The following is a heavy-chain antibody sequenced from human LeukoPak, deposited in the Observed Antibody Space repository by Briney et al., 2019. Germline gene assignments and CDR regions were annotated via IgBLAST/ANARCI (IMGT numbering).Heavy chain of an antibody. D-gene: IGHD1-26*01. CDR2: MEKELNGYAT. CDR3: PRDSGTYNWLDP. V-gene: IGHV3-73*01. Sequence: GGSLKLSCAASGFTFSDSSIHWVRQASGKGLEWIGLMEKELNGYATAYAASVRGRFTISRDDSQNTAYLQMDSLKTEDTALYYCPRDSGTYNWLDPWGQGTLVTVSS. CDR1: GFTFSDSS. J-gene: IGHJ5*02.